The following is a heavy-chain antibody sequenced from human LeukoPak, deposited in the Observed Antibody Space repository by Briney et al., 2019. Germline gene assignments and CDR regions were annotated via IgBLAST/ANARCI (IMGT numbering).Heavy chain of an antibody. CDR1: GGSFSGYY. D-gene: IGHD2-15*01. V-gene: IGHV4-34*01. CDR3: ASYCSGGSCYKTLYY. Sequence: SETLSLTCTVYGGSFSGYYWSWIRQPPGKGLEWIGEINHSGSTNYNPSLKSRVTISVDTSKNQFSLKLSSVTAADTAVYYCASYCSGGSCYKTLYYWGQGTLVTVSS. CDR2: INHSGST. J-gene: IGHJ4*02.